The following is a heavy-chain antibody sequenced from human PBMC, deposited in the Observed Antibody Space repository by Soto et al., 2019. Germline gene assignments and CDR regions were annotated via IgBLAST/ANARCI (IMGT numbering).Heavy chain of an antibody. CDR3: ARSYDGRDGYTSAFDI. Sequence: PSETLSLTCTVSGGSISSYYWSWIRQPPGKGLEWIGYIYYSGSTNYNPSLKSRVTISVVTSKNQFSLKLSSVTAADTAVYYCARSYDGRDGYTSAFDIWGQGTTVTVSS. CDR1: GGSISSYY. J-gene: IGHJ3*02. CDR2: IYYSGST. V-gene: IGHV4-59*01. D-gene: IGHD3-10*01.